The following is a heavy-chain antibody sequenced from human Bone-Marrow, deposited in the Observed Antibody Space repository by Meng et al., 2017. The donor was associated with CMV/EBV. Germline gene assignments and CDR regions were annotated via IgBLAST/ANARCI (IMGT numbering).Heavy chain of an antibody. Sequence: GGSLRLSCAASGFTFSSYAMSWVRQAPGKGLEWVSGISGSGGTTYYADSVKGRFTISRDNSKNTLYLQMNSLRAEDTAVYYCAKDIVVVVAATGPFDPWGQGTLATVSS. CDR3: AKDIVVVVAATGPFDP. J-gene: IGHJ5*02. CDR1: GFTFSSYA. V-gene: IGHV3-23*01. D-gene: IGHD2-15*01. CDR2: ISGSGGTT.